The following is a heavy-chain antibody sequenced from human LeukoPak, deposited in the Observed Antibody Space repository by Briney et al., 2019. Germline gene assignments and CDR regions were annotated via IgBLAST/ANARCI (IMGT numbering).Heavy chain of an antibody. J-gene: IGHJ6*02. CDR1: GGSISSGGYS. D-gene: IGHD2-2*03. CDR2: IYHSGST. V-gene: IGHV4-30-2*01. CDR3: ARGVGYCSSTSCYPYYGMDV. Sequence: PSETLSLTCAVSGGSISSGGYSWSWIRQPPGKGLEWIGYIYHSGSTYYNPSLKCRVTISVDRSKNQFSLKLSSVTAADTAVYYCARGVGYCSSTSCYPYYGMDVWGQGTTVTVSS.